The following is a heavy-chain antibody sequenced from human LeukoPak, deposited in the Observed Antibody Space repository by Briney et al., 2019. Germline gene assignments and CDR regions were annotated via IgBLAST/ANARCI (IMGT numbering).Heavy chain of an antibody. Sequence: GGSLRLSCAASGFTFSSHWMSWGRQAPGKGLGRGASRNQDGGVKRYVDSVKGQFTISRDNAKNSLYLQMNSLRGEDSAVYYCARWISESGMYWLDYWGQGTLVTVSS. CDR1: GFTFSSHW. V-gene: IGHV3-7*01. J-gene: IGHJ4*02. CDR2: RNQDGGVK. CDR3: ARWISESGMYWLDY. D-gene: IGHD2-8*02.